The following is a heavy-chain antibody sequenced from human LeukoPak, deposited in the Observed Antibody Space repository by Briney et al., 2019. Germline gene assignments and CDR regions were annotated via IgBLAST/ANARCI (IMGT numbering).Heavy chain of an antibody. CDR1: GFTFSSYG. J-gene: IGHJ4*02. V-gene: IGHV3-33*03. D-gene: IGHD1-26*01. Sequence: GRSLRLSCAASGFTFSSYGMHWVRQAPGKGLEWVAVIWYDGSNKYYADSVKGRFIISRDNAKNSLYLQMNSLRAEDTAVYYCANALGAHYFDSWGQGTLVTVSS. CDR3: ANALGAHYFDS. CDR2: IWYDGSNK.